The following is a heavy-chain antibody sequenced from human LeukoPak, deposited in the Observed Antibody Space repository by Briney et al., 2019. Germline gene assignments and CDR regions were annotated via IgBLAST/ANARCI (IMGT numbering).Heavy chain of an antibody. CDR3: AREISDYASAY. D-gene: IGHD4-17*01. J-gene: IGHJ4*02. Sequence: GASVKVSCKASGYPFTGYYIHWVRQAPGQGLEWMGWINPNSGGTNYAQKFQGRVTMTSDTSITTAYMDLSRLTSGDTAVYYCAREISDYASAYWGQGTLVTVSS. V-gene: IGHV1-2*02. CDR1: GYPFTGYY. CDR2: INPNSGGT.